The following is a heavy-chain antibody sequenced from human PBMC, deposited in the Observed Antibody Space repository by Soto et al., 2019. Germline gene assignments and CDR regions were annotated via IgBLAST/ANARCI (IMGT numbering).Heavy chain of an antibody. CDR1: GFTTSRLA. CDR2: ISSSGGRT. D-gene: IGHD3-9*01. J-gene: IGHJ4*02. CDR3: AKDQTPGYAADWAVGYYFHF. V-gene: IGHV3-23*01. Sequence: SLRLSCALSGFTTSRLAMSWVRQAPGKGLEWVSAISSSGGRTYYAESVKGRFTISRDTSKNTLYLQMHSLRAEDTAVYYCAKDQTPGYAADWAVGYYFHFWGQGTLVTVPQ.